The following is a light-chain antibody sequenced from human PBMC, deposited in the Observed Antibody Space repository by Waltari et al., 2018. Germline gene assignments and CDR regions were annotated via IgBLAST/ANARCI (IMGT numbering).Light chain of an antibody. CDR2: EVS. V-gene: IGLV2-14*01. CDR3: SSYTSSSTLV. Sequence: QSALTQPASVSGSPGQSITIPCTGTSSDVGGYNYVPWYQQHPGKAPNLMIYEVSNRPSGVSNRFSGSKSGNTASLTISGLQAEDEADYYCSSYTSSSTLVFGTGTKVTVL. J-gene: IGLJ1*01. CDR1: SSDVGGYNY.